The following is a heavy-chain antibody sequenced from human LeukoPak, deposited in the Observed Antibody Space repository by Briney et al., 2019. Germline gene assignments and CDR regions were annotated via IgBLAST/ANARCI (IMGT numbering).Heavy chain of an antibody. CDR1: GGSISSYY. CDR2: IYYSGST. J-gene: IGHJ4*02. Sequence: TSETLSLTCTVSGGSISSYYWSWIRQPQGKGLEGIGYIYYSGSTNYNPSLKSRVTISVDTSKNQFSLKLSSVTAADTAVYYCAREGSSWYSADYWGQGTLVTVSS. CDR3: AREGSSWYSADY. V-gene: IGHV4-59*01. D-gene: IGHD6-13*01.